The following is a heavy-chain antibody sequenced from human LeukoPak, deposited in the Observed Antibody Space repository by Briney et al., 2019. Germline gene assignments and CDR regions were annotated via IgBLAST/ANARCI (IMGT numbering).Heavy chain of an antibody. V-gene: IGHV4-59*06. CDR3: AISDGYCSSTTCYNPFDY. CDR1: GGSISSYY. J-gene: IGHJ4*02. D-gene: IGHD2-2*02. CDR2: IYYSGST. Sequence: SETLSLTCTVSGGSISSYYWSWIRQHPGKGLEWIGYIYYSGSTLYNPSLQSRASISVDTSKNQFSLRLNSVTAADTAVYYCAISDGYCSSTTCYNPFDYWGQGTLVTVSS.